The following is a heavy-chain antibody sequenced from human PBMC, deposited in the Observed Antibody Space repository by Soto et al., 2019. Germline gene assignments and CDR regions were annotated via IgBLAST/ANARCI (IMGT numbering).Heavy chain of an antibody. Sequence: QVQLVESGGGVVQPGRSLRLSCAASGFTFSGYAMHWVRQAPGKGLEWVAVIWYDGTNTYYGDSVKGRFTVSRDNSKNTLWLQMSSLRVEDTAVYYCARAGGYGYGEQTFDYWGQGTLFTVSS. J-gene: IGHJ4*02. CDR2: IWYDGTNT. CDR3: ARAGGYGYGEQTFDY. CDR1: GFTFSGYA. V-gene: IGHV3-33*01. D-gene: IGHD5-18*01.